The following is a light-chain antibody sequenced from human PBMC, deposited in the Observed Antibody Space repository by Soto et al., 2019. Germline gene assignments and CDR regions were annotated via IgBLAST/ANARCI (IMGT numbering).Light chain of an antibody. CDR3: QSHDSSLSGFYV. CDR1: SSNIGAGYD. V-gene: IGLV1-40*01. Sequence: QSVLTQPPSVSGAPGQRVTISCTGSSSNIGAGYDVHWYQQLPGTAPKLLIYGNNNRPSGVPDRFSGSKSGTSASLAITRLQAEDEADYYCQSHDSSLSGFYVFGTGTKVTVL. CDR2: GNN. J-gene: IGLJ1*01.